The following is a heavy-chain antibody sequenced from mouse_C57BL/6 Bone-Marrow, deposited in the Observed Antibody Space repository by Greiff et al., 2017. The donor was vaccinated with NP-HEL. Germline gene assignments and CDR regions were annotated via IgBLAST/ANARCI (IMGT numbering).Heavy chain of an antibody. V-gene: IGHV1-85*01. CDR3: ASGSYYFDY. CDR2: IYPRAGST. CDR1: GYTFTSYD. J-gene: IGHJ2*01. Sequence: QVHVKQSGPELVKPGASVKLSCKASGYTFTSYDINWVKQRPGQGLEWIGWIYPRAGSTKYNEKFKGKATLTVDTSSSTAYMELHSLTSEDSAVYFCASGSYYFDYWGQGTTLTVSS.